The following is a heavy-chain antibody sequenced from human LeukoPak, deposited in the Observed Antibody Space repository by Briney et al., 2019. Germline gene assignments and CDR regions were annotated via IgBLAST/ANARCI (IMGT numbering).Heavy chain of an antibody. CDR2: IKQDGSEK. CDR1: GFTFSSYW. D-gene: IGHD6-19*01. J-gene: IGHJ6*03. Sequence: GGSLRLSCAASGFTFSSYWMSWVRQAPGKGLEWVANIKQDGSEKYYVDSVKGRFTISRDNAKNSLYLQMNSLRAEDTAVYYCARGLGHSSGWYYMDVWGKGTTVTVSS. V-gene: IGHV3-7*04. CDR3: ARGLGHSSGWYYMDV.